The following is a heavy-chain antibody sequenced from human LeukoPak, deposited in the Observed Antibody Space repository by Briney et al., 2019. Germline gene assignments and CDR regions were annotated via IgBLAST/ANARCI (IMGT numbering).Heavy chain of an antibody. V-gene: IGHV4-59*01. J-gene: IGHJ4*02. CDR2: IYYSGST. Sequence: SETLSLTCTVSGGSISSYYWSWIRQPPGKGLEWIGYIYYSGSTNYNPSLKSRVTISVDTSKNQFSLKLSSVTAADTAVYYCARANPYSSGWSFDYWGQGTLVTVSS. D-gene: IGHD6-19*01. CDR1: GGSISSYY. CDR3: ARANPYSSGWSFDY.